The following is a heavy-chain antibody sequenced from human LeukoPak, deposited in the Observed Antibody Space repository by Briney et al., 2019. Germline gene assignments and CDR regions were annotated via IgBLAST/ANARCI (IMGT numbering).Heavy chain of an antibody. J-gene: IGHJ3*01. CDR1: GYTFTNSY. Sequence: ASVKVSCKASGYTFTNSYIHWVRQAPGQVLEWMGLINPDGGNTNYAQNFQGRVTLTRDTSTSTVYMELSSLRSEDTAIYYCTRIRDGYNDAYDLWGQGTVVTVPS. V-gene: IGHV1-46*01. CDR3: TRIRDGYNDAYDL. D-gene: IGHD5-24*01. CDR2: INPDGGNT.